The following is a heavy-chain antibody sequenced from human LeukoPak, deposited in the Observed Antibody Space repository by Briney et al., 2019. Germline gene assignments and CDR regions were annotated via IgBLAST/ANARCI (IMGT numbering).Heavy chain of an antibody. J-gene: IGHJ5*02. Sequence: GGSLRLSCAASGFTVSSNYMSWVRQAPGKGLEWVSVIYSGGSTYYADSMKGRFTISRDNSKNMLYLQMNSLRAEDTAVYFCARDRFEEYSHHFFAPWGQGTLVTVSS. CDR3: ARDRFEEYSHHFFAP. D-gene: IGHD3-10*01. CDR2: IYSGGST. V-gene: IGHV3-53*01. CDR1: GFTVSSNY.